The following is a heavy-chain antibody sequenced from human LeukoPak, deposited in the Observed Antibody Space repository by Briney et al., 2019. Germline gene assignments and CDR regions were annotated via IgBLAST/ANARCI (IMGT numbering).Heavy chain of an antibody. CDR3: ARSPGIAVAGPRSENFDY. D-gene: IGHD6-19*01. Sequence: SVKVSCRASGGTFSSYAISWVRQAPGQGLEWMGRIIPIFGTANYAQKFQGRVTITTDESTSTAYMELSSLRSEDTAVYYCARSPGIAVAGPRSENFDYWGQGTLVTVSS. J-gene: IGHJ4*02. CDR1: GGTFSSYA. V-gene: IGHV1-69*05. CDR2: IIPIFGTA.